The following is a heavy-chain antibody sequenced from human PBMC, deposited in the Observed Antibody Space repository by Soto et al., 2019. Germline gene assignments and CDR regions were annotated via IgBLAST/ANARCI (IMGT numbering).Heavy chain of an antibody. CDR3: AGQLRREGGIFTYFDY. V-gene: IGHV4-39*01. CDR1: GGSISSSSYY. J-gene: IGHJ4*02. CDR2: IYYSGST. Sequence: QLQLQESGPGLVKPSETLSLTCTVSGGSISSSSYYWGWIRQPPGKGLEWIGSIYYSGSTYYNPSLKSRFPTSVDGSRNSFALKLSSVTAADTVVYYWAGQLRREGGIFTYFDYWGQGPLVTVSS. D-gene: IGHD3-16*01.